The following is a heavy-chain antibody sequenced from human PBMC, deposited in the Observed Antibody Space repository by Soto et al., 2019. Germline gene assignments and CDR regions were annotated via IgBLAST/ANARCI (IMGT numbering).Heavy chain of an antibody. CDR1: GFTFSTYG. V-gene: IGHV3-23*01. CDR2: ITVIGDTT. CDR3: ARDKGAVVVDASPFDF. Sequence: EVRLLESGGGLVQPGGSLRLSCAASGFTFSTYGMSWVRQAPGKGLEWVSGITVIGDTTYYADSVKGRFSISRDNSKNTVYLQMNRLRVEDTAVYFCARDKGAVVVDASPFDFWGQGTRVSVSS. D-gene: IGHD2-15*01. J-gene: IGHJ4*02.